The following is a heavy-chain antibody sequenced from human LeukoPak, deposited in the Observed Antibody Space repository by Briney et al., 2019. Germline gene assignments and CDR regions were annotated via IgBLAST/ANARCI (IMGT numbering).Heavy chain of an antibody. V-gene: IGHV4-39*07. Sequence: PSETLSLTCTVSGGSISSISYYWGWIRQPPGKGLEWIGSMYHNGSTYYNPSLKSRVTISVDTSKNQFSLKLSSVTAADTAVYYCAREGGPSDYWGQGTLVTVSS. D-gene: IGHD3-16*01. J-gene: IGHJ4*02. CDR2: MYHNGST. CDR1: GGSISSISYY. CDR3: AREGGPSDY.